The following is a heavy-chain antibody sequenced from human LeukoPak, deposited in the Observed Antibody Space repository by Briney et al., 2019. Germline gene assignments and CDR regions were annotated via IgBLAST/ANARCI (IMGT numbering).Heavy chain of an antibody. Sequence: GESLKIPCKGSGYIFTYDWIAWVRQMPGKGVEWMGIIFPADSDTRYSPSFQGQVTISADKSISTAYLQWSSLKASDTAMYYCARQGSPETGFDYWGQGTLVTVSS. V-gene: IGHV5-51*01. CDR3: ARQGSPETGFDY. D-gene: IGHD3-10*01. CDR1: GYIFTYDW. J-gene: IGHJ4*02. CDR2: IFPADSDT.